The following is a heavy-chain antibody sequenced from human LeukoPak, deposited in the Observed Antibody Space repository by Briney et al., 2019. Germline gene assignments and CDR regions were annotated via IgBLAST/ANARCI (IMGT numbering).Heavy chain of an antibody. J-gene: IGHJ3*02. CDR2: ISGSGGST. V-gene: IGHV3-23*01. CDR3: ARDKVGAVDAFDI. D-gene: IGHD1-26*01. CDR1: GFTFSSYA. Sequence: GGSLRLSCAASGFTFSSYAMSWVRQAPGKGLEWVSAISGSGGSTYYADSVKGRFTISRDNSKNTLYLQMNSLRAEDTAVYYCARDKVGAVDAFDIWGQGTMVTVSS.